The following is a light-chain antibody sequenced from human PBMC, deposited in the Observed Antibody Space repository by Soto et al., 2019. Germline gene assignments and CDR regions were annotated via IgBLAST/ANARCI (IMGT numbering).Light chain of an antibody. CDR3: MQALQTPPT. CDR2: LGS. J-gene: IGKJ1*01. V-gene: IGKV2-28*01. CDR1: QSLLHSNAYNY. Sequence: DIVMTQSPLSLPVTPGEPASISCRSIQSLLHSNAYNYLDWYLQKQGQSPQLLLHLGSNRASGVADRFSGSGSGTDFTLKISRVEAEDVGVYYCMQALQTPPTFGQGTKVEIK.